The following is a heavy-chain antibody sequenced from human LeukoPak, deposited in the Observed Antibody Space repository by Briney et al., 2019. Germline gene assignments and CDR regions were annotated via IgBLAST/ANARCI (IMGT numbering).Heavy chain of an antibody. V-gene: IGHV1-3*01. J-gene: IGHJ6*02. CDR3: ARLAAAGSGVYGMDV. Sequence: ASVKVSCKASGYTFTSYAILWVRQAPGQRLEWMGWINAGNGNIKYSQKFQGRVTITRDTSASTAYMELSSLRSEDTDVYYFARLAAAGSGVYGMDVWGQGTTVTVSS. CDR2: INAGNGNI. CDR1: GYTFTSYA. D-gene: IGHD6-13*01.